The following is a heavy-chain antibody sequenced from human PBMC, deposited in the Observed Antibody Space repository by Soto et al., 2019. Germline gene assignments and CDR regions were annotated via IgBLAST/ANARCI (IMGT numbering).Heavy chain of an antibody. CDR1: GYTLTELS. CDR2: XDXXDXXX. D-gene: IGHD1-26*01. Sequence: GASVKVSCKVSGYTLTELSMHLVRQAPGKGLEXMGXXDXXDXXXXXAXXXQGRVTMTEDTSTDTAYMELSSLRSEETAVYYCATDDAYSGSFRQHWGQGTLVTVSS. J-gene: IGHJ1*01. V-gene: IGHV1-24*01. CDR3: ATDDAYSGSFRQH.